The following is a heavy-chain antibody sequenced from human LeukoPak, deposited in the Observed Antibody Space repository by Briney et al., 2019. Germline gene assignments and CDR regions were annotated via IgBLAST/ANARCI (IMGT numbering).Heavy chain of an antibody. J-gene: IGHJ5*02. CDR1: GYRFTTSW. Sequence: GESLRISCQGSGYRFTTSWIAWVRQMPGKGLELMGVIYPTDSDTRYSPSFQGQVTISADKSISTAYLQWSSLKASDSAMYYCARQYNPETFKLGFHPWGQGTLVTVSS. CDR2: IYPTDSDT. D-gene: IGHD1-1*01. CDR3: ARQYNPETFKLGFHP. V-gene: IGHV5-51*01.